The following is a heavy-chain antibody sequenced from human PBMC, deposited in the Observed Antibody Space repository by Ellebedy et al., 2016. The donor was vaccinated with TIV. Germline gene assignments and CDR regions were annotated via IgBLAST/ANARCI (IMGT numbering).Heavy chain of an antibody. J-gene: IGHJ3*02. CDR1: GFTFSSYG. V-gene: IGHV3-33*01. Sequence: PGGSLRLSCAASGFTFSSYGMHWVRQAPGKGLEWVAVIYYDGINKYYADSVKGRFTISRDNSKNTLYLQMNSLRAEDTAVYYCASFLLRYADAFDIWGQGTMVTVSS. CDR2: IYYDGINK. CDR3: ASFLLRYADAFDI. D-gene: IGHD3-9*01.